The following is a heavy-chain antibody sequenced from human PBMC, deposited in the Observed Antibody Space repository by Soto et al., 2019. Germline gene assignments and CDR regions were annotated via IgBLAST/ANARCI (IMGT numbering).Heavy chain of an antibody. CDR3: AREDDGGDSLDV. V-gene: IGHV4-30-4*08. CDR1: GDSISSDYYH. J-gene: IGHJ6*02. D-gene: IGHD2-21*02. Sequence: PSXTLSLTGTVSGDSISSDYYHWTWILQSRGKGLEWIGYIHHSGSILYSPSLKSRVTISVDTSKNQFSLHLTSVTAADTAVYFCAREDDGGDSLDVWGQGTTVTVSS. CDR2: IHHSGSI.